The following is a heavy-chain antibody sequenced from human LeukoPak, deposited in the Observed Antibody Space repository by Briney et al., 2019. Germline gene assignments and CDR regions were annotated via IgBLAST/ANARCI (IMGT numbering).Heavy chain of an antibody. V-gene: IGHV1-69*05. CDR3: ARSSSGYLYFPFDI. D-gene: IGHD3-22*01. CDR2: IIPIFGTA. CDR1: GGTFRSYA. Sequence: SVKVSCKASGGTFRSYAISWVRQAPGRGLEWMGGIIPIFGTANYAQKFQGRVTIATDESTSTAYMELSSLRSEDTAVYYCARSSSGYLYFPFDIWGQGTMVTVSS. J-gene: IGHJ3*02.